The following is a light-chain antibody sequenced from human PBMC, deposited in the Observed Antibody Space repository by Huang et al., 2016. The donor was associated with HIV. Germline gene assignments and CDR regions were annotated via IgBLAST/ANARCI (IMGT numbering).Light chain of an antibody. Sequence: DIQMTQSPSSRSASVGDRVTITCQASQDIGNYSNCYQQRRGAAPKILIYDSSNLEPGVPSRFSGSGSGKDFTFTITNLQPEDFATYYCQQYESFPYTFGQGTKVDIK. CDR1: QDIGNY. J-gene: IGKJ2*01. CDR2: DSS. CDR3: QQYESFPYT. V-gene: IGKV1-33*01.